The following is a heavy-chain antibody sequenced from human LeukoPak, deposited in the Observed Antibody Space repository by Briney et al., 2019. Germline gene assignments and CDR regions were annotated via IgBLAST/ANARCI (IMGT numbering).Heavy chain of an antibody. V-gene: IGHV4-4*07. Sequence: SETLSLTCTVSGGSISSYYWSWIRQPAGKGLEWIGRIYSSGSTNYNPSLKSRVTMSADTSKNQFSLKLSSVTAADTAVYYCARASMVRGVSYYFDYWGQGTLVTVSS. J-gene: IGHJ4*02. CDR2: IYSSGST. D-gene: IGHD3-10*01. CDR1: GGSISSYY. CDR3: ARASMVRGVSYYFDY.